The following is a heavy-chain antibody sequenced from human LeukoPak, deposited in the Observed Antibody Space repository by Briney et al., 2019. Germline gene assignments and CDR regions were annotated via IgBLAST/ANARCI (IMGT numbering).Heavy chain of an antibody. V-gene: IGHV4-39*02. CDR1: GGSIRSGSHY. CDR3: AKRDDSGGNLVDL. CDR2: IYYSGST. Sequence: SETLSLTSTVSGGSIRSGSHYWAWIRQPPGKGLEWIGSIYYSGSTYYNPSLENRATISIDTSKNHFSLKLSSLSAADTSVYYCAKRDDSGGNLVDLWGQGTLVTVS. J-gene: IGHJ4*02. D-gene: IGHD3-22*01.